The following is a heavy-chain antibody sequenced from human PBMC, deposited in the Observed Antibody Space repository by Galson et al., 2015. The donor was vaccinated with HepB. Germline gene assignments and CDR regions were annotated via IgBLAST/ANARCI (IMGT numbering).Heavy chain of an antibody. CDR3: ARHLSSSWYEGWFDP. Sequence: SLRLSCAASGFTFSSYAMHWVRQAPGKGLEWVAVISYDGSNKYYADSVKGRFTISRDNSKNTLYLQMNSLRAEDTAVYYCARHLSSSWYEGWFDPWGQGTLVTVSS. CDR2: ISYDGSNK. D-gene: IGHD6-13*01. CDR1: GFTFSSYA. V-gene: IGHV3-30*04. J-gene: IGHJ5*02.